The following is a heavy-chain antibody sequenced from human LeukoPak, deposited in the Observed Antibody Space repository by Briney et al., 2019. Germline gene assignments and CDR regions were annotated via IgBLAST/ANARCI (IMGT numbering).Heavy chain of an antibody. CDR2: IYYSGST. CDR1: GGSISSYY. V-gene: IGHV4-59*01. Sequence: SETLSLTCTVSGGSISSYYWSWIRQPPGKGLEWIGYIYYSGSTNYNPSLKSRVTISVDTSKNQFSLKLSSVTAADTAVYYCAGGGDYYDSSGLVDYWGQGTLVIISS. J-gene: IGHJ4*02. CDR3: AGGGDYYDSSGLVDY. D-gene: IGHD3-22*01.